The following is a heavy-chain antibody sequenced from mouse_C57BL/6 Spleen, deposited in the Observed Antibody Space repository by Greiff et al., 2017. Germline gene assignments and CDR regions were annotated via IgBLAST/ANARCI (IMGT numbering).Heavy chain of an antibody. CDR1: GYAFSSYW. CDR3: ARDGTTVVPYFDY. J-gene: IGHJ2*01. D-gene: IGHD1-1*01. CDR2: IYPGDGDT. V-gene: IGHV1-80*01. Sequence: QVQLQQSGAELVKPGASVKISCKASGYAFSSYWMNWVKQRPGKGLEWIGQIYPGDGDTNYNGKFKGKATLTADKSSSTAYMQLSSLTSEDSAVYFCARDGTTVVPYFDYWGQGTTLTVSS.